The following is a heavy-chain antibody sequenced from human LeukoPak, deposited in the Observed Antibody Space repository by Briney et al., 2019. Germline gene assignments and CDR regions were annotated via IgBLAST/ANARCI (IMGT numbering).Heavy chain of an antibody. CDR1: GGSISGSSYY. Sequence: PSETLSLTCTVSGGSISGSSYYWGWIRQPPGKGLEWIGSIYYSGSTYYNPSLKSRVTVSVDTSKNQFSLKLSSVTAADTAVYYCARGDTAMAGAFDIWGQGTMVTVSS. D-gene: IGHD5-18*01. J-gene: IGHJ3*02. CDR3: ARGDTAMAGAFDI. V-gene: IGHV4-39*01. CDR2: IYYSGST.